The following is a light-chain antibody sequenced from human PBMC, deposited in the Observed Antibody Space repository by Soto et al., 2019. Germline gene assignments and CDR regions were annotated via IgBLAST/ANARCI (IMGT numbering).Light chain of an antibody. J-gene: IGLJ3*02. CDR2: EGS. CDR1: TSDVGDFKY. Sequence: QSALTQPASVSGSPGQSITISCIVTTSDVGDFKYVSWYQQHPGKAPKLMIYEGSNRPSGVSNRFSGSKSGNTASLTISGLQSEDEGDYCCSSNTNNMVVFGGGTKLTVL. CDR3: SSNTNNMVV. V-gene: IGLV2-14*01.